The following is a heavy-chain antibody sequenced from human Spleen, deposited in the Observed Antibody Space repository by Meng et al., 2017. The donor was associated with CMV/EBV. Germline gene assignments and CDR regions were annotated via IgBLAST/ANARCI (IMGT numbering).Heavy chain of an antibody. J-gene: IGHJ6*02. D-gene: IGHD6-19*01. CDR1: GGTFSTYT. V-gene: IGHV1-69*16. Sequence: SVKVSCKASGGTFSTYTFSWVRQAPGQALEWMGKITPILGGANYAQKFQGRVTITTDESTSTAYMELSSLRSENTAVYYCARNSGWYTPYYYYGMDVWGQGTTVTVSS. CDR2: ITPILGGA. CDR3: ARNSGWYTPYYYYGMDV.